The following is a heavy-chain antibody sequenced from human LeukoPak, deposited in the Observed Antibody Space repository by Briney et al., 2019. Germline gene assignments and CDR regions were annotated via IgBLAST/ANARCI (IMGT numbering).Heavy chain of an antibody. J-gene: IGHJ4*02. V-gene: IGHV1-69*04. CDR3: AALDASSGRL. CDR2: IIPIFGMA. CDR1: GGTFSSYA. Sequence: ASVKVSCKASGGTFSSYAISWVRQAPGQGLEWMGRIIPIFGMANYAQKFQGRVTITADKSTSTAYMELSSLRSEDTAVYYCAALDASSGRLWGQGTLVTVSS. D-gene: IGHD6-19*01.